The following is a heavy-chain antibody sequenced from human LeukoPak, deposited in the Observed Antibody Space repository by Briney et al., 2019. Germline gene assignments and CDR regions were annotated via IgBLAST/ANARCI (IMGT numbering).Heavy chain of an antibody. CDR1: GGSISSYY. D-gene: IGHD3-22*01. CDR3: ARVGYYYDSSGNGYYFDY. Sequence: SETLSLTCTVSGGSISSYYWSWIRQPPGKGLEWIGYIYYSGSTNYNPSLKSRVTISVDTSKNQFSLKLSSVTAADTAVYYCARVGYYYDSSGNGYYFDYWGQGTLVTVSS. CDR2: IYYSGST. J-gene: IGHJ4*02. V-gene: IGHV4-59*01.